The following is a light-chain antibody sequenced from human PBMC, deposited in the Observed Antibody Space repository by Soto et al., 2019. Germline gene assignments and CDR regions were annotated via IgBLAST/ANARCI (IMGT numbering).Light chain of an antibody. Sequence: QSVLTQPASVSGSPGQSITISCTGTSSDVGGYNYVSWYQQHPGKAPKLVIYDVSTRPSGVSNRFSGSKSGNTASLTISGLQAEDVADYYCYSYTSGSTYVFGTGTKVTVL. V-gene: IGLV2-14*01. CDR2: DVS. J-gene: IGLJ1*01. CDR3: YSYTSGSTYV. CDR1: SSDVGGYNY.